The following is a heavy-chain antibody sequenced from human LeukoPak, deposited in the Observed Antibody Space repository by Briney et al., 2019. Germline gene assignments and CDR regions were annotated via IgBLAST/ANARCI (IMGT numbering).Heavy chain of an antibody. CDR3: ARRQWLVSDFDY. J-gene: IGHJ4*02. V-gene: IGHV4-39*07. CDR1: GGSISSYY. Sequence: PSETLSLTCTVSGGSISSYYWGWIRQPPGKGLEWIGNIYYSGSTYYNPSLKSRVTISVDTSKNQFSLKLSSVTAADTAVVYCARRQWLVSDFDYWGQGTLVTVSS. CDR2: IYYSGST. D-gene: IGHD6-19*01.